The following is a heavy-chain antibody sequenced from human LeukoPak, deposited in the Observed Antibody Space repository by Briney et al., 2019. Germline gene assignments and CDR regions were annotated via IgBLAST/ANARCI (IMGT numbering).Heavy chain of an antibody. Sequence: PGGSLRLSCAASGFTFDDYAMHWVRQAPGKGLEWVSGISWNSGSIGYADSVKGRFTISRVNAKNSLYLQMNSLRAEDTALYYCAKDVGIAVAGGWFDPWGQGTLVTVSS. CDR1: GFTFDDYA. CDR2: ISWNSGSI. J-gene: IGHJ5*02. D-gene: IGHD6-19*01. CDR3: AKDVGIAVAGGWFDP. V-gene: IGHV3-9*01.